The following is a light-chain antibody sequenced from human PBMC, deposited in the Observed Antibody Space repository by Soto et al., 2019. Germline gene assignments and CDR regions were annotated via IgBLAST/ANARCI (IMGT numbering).Light chain of an antibody. CDR2: AAS. Sequence: DTPMTQSPSSLSASVGDRVGVPCRASQRISSYLNWYQQKPGKAPNLLIYAASTLQSGVPPRLSGSGYGTALTLTISSLQHDDFETYYCQQSYTNPRTFGQGTQVDIK. V-gene: IGKV1-39*01. CDR1: QRISSY. J-gene: IGKJ1*01. CDR3: QQSYTNPRT.